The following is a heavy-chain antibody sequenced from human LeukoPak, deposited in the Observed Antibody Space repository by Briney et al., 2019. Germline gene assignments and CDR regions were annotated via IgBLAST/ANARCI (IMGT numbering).Heavy chain of an antibody. CDR3: AICHWYSSGCRNDY. CDR1: GFTFNNYA. V-gene: IGHV3-23*01. CDR2: ISGSDGST. Sequence: GGSLRLSCAASGFTFNNYAMTWVRQAPGKGLEWVSIISGSDGSTYYADPVKDRFTISRDNSKNTLYLQMNSLRAEDTAVYYCAICHWYSSGCRNDYWGQGTLVTVSS. D-gene: IGHD6-19*01. J-gene: IGHJ4*02.